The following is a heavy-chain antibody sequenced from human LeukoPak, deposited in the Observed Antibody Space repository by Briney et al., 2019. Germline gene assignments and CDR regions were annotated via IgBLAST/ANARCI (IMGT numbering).Heavy chain of an antibody. Sequence: GESLKISCKGSGYRFNANWIAWVRQTSGKGLEWMWIIYPGDSDTRYSPSFQGQVTLSADKSTNTAHLQWSSLKASDTAIYYCARRQDSGYDFDFWGQGTLVTVSS. D-gene: IGHD5-12*01. J-gene: IGHJ4*02. CDR1: GYRFNANW. CDR2: IYPGDSDT. V-gene: IGHV5-51*01. CDR3: ARRQDSGYDFDF.